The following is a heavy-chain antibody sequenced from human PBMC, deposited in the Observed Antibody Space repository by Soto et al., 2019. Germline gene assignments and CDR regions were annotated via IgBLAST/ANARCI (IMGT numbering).Heavy chain of an antibody. J-gene: IGHJ4*02. V-gene: IGHV3-33*01. D-gene: IGHD3-10*01. CDR3: GRETRPNYYGSGSYVVDY. CDR2: IWYDGSNK. Sequence: QVQLVESGGGVVQPGRSLRLSCAASGFTFSTYGMHWVRQAPGKGLEWVAVIWYDGSNKYYADSVKGRFSISRDNSNNTLYLKMNSVRAEDTAVYYCGRETRPNYYGSGSYVVDYWGQGTLVTVSS. CDR1: GFTFSTYG.